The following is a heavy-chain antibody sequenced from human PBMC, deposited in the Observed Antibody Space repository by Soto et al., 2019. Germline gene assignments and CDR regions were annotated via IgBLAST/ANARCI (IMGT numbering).Heavy chain of an antibody. D-gene: IGHD1-7*01. J-gene: IGHJ4*02. CDR2: ISGSGGST. CDR3: AKDLFHQEEVELFDY. CDR1: GFTFSSYA. V-gene: IGHV3-23*01. Sequence: GGSLRLSCAASGFTFSSYAMSWVRQAPGKGLEWVSAISGSGGSTYYADSVKGRFTISRDNSKNTLYLQMNSLRAEDTAVYYCAKDLFHQEEVELFDYWGQGTLVTVSS.